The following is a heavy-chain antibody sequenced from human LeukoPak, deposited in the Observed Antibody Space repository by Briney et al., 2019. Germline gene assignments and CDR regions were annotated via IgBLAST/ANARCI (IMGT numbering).Heavy chain of an antibody. J-gene: IGHJ6*02. CDR2: IYYSGTT. Sequence: PSETLSLTCTVSGGSISSYYWSWIRQPPGKGLEWIGYIYYSGTTTYNPSLKSRVTISVDTSKNQFSLKLSSVTAADTAVYYCARSGTYCSSTSCYPHYYYYYGMDVWGQGTTVTVSS. CDR3: ARSGTYCSSTSCYPHYYYYYGMDV. D-gene: IGHD2-2*01. CDR1: GGSISSYY. V-gene: IGHV4-59*01.